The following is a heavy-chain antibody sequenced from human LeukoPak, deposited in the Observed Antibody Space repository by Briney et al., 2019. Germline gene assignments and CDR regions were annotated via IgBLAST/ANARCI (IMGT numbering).Heavy chain of an antibody. J-gene: IGHJ3*02. CDR2: IQYSGST. CDR1: GDSVSGISFY. V-gene: IGHV4-61*01. D-gene: IGHD3-10*01. Sequence: SETLSLTCTVSGDSVSGISFYWSWIRQPPGKGLQYIGYIQYSGSTNYNPSLKSRVTISVDTSKNQFSLKLSSVTAADTAVYYCARVGYYARAFDIWGQGTTVTVSS. CDR3: ARVGYYARAFDI.